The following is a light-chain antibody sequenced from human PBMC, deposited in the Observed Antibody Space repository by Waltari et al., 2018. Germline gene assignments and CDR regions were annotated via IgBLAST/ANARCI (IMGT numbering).Light chain of an antibody. V-gene: IGLV2-23*02. CDR1: SSDVGSYTL. CDR2: DVN. J-gene: IGLJ2*01. Sequence: TISCTGTSSDVGSYTLVSWYQQHPGRAPKLMIFDVNKRPSGISNRFSGSKSGNTASLTISGLQAEDEADYYCCSYAGSSTFVFGGGTKLTVL. CDR3: CSYAGSSTFV.